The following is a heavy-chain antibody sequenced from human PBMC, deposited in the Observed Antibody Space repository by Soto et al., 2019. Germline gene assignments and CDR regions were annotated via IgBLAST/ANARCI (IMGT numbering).Heavy chain of an antibody. V-gene: IGHV1-58*01. J-gene: IGHJ6*02. CDR1: GFTFTSSA. D-gene: IGHD3-22*01. CDR2: IVVGSGNT. Sequence: WASVKVSCKASGFTFTSSAVQWVRQARGQRLEWIGWIVVGSGNTNYAQKFQERVTITRDMSTSTAYMELSSLRSEDTAVYYCAAGRVRGVVITLDYYYYGMDVWGQGTTVTVS. CDR3: AAGRVRGVVITLDYYYYGMDV.